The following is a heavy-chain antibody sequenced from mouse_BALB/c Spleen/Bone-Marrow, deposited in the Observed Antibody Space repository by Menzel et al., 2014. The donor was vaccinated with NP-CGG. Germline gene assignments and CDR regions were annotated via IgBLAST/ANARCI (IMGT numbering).Heavy chain of an antibody. D-gene: IGHD1-1*01. Sequence: VKLVEPGPGLVSPSQSLSITCTVSGFSLTSYGVHWVRQPPGKGLEWLGVIWAGGSTDYNSALMSRLSISKDNSKSQVFLKMNSLQTDDTAMYYCARDYYGYVDYWGQGTTLTVSS. CDR1: GFSLTSYG. CDR3: ARDYYGYVDY. J-gene: IGHJ2*01. V-gene: IGHV2-9*02. CDR2: IWAGGST.